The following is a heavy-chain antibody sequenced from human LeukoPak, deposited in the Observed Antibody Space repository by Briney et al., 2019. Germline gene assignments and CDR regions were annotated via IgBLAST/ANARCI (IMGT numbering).Heavy chain of an antibody. V-gene: IGHV4-30-4*01. CDR2: IYYSGST. J-gene: IGHJ6*02. Sequence: PSETLSLTCTVPGGSISSGDYYWSWIRQPPGKGLEWIGYIYYSGSTYYNPSLKSRVTISVDTSKNQFSLKLSSVTAADTAVYYCARVANVDTPAYYYYYGMDVWGQGTTVTVSS. CDR3: ARVANVDTPAYYYYYGMDV. CDR1: GGSISSGDYY. D-gene: IGHD5-18*01.